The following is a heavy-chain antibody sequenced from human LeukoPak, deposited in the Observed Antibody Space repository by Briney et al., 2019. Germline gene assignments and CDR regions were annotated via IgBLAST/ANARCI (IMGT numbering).Heavy chain of an antibody. D-gene: IGHD1-1*01. CDR2: ISAYNGNT. CDR1: GYTFTGYY. J-gene: IGHJ6*02. CDR3: ARGFGYNWNEYYYYYGMDV. V-gene: IGHV1-18*04. Sequence: GASVKVSCKASGYTFTGYYMHWVRQAPGQGLEWMGWISAYNGNTNYAQKLQCRVTMTTDTSTSTAYMELRSLRSDDTAVYYCARGFGYNWNEYYYYYGMDVWGQGTTVTVSS.